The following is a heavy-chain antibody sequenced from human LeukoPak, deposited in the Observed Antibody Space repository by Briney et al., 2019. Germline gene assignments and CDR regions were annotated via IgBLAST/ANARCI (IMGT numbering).Heavy chain of an antibody. CDR1: GGSISSRTYY. CDR3: ARRYYYDSSGYYFDF. V-gene: IGHV4-39*01. D-gene: IGHD3-22*01. CDR2: IYYSGST. J-gene: IGHJ4*02. Sequence: PSETLSLTCTVSGGSISSRTYYWGWIRQPPGRGLEWIGSIYYSGSTYYNPSLKSRVTISVDTSKNQFSLELRSVTAADTAVYYCARRYYYDSSGYYFDFWGQGTLVTVSS.